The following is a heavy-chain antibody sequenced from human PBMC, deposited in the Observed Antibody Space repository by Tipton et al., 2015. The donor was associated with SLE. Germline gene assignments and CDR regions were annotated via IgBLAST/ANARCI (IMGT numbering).Heavy chain of an antibody. V-gene: IGHV3-7*01. CDR1: GFTFSNYW. CDR3: ARGGLRHSLDY. CDR2: IKQDGSEK. Sequence: VQLVQSGGGLVQPGGSLRLSCAASGFTFSNYWMTWVRQAPGKGLEWVANIKQDGSEKYYVDSVKGRFTISRDNAKSSLFLQMNSLRTEDTAVYYCARGGLRHSLDYWGQGTLVTVSS. J-gene: IGHJ4*02. D-gene: IGHD2-21*02.